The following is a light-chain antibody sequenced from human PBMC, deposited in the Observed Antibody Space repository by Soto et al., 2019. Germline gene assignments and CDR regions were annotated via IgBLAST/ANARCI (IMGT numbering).Light chain of an antibody. Sequence: EKGMTQSPATLSVSPGERVTLSCRASQSVRSNLAWYQQKPGQAHRLLFYGASTRATGIPSRFTASGSATDFTLSISSLQSEDVAVYYCQQYKDWPHTFGQGSKLEIK. CDR1: QSVRSN. J-gene: IGKJ2*01. CDR2: GAS. CDR3: QQYKDWPHT. V-gene: IGKV3-15*01.